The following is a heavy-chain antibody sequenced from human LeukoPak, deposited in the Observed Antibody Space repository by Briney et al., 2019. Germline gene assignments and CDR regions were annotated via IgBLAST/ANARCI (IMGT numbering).Heavy chain of an antibody. Sequence: GRSLRLSCAASGFTFSSYAMHWVRQAPGKGLEWVAVISYDGSNKYYADSVKGRFTISRDNSKNTLYLQMNSLRAEDTAVYHCARDWRTQVLHPYYFEYWGQGVLVTVSS. CDR2: ISYDGSNK. CDR3: ARDWRTQVLHPYYFEY. J-gene: IGHJ4*02. D-gene: IGHD3-16*01. V-gene: IGHV3-30-3*01. CDR1: GFTFSSYA.